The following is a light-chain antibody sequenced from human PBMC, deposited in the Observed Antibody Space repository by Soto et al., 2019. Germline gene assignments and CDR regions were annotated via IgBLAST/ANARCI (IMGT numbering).Light chain of an antibody. CDR1: QSLITRY. CDR2: GAS. Sequence: EIVLTQSPGTLSLFPGERATLSCRASQSLITRYLAWYQQKPGQAPRLLIYGASSRATGIPDRFSGSGSGTDFTLTISRLEPEDFSVYSCQQYGTLPTFGQGTRLEIK. V-gene: IGKV3-20*01. CDR3: QQYGTLPT. J-gene: IGKJ5*01.